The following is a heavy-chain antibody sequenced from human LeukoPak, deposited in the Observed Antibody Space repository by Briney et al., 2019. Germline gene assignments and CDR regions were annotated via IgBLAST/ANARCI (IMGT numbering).Heavy chain of an antibody. CDR1: GYTFTGYY. J-gene: IGHJ4*02. Sequence: ASVKVSCKASGYTFTGYYMHWVRQAPGQGLEWMGWINPNSGGTNYAQKFQGRVTMTRDTSISTAYMELSRLRSDDTAAYYCARGGIMVRGVIVYWGQGTLVTVSS. V-gene: IGHV1-2*02. CDR3: ARGGIMVRGVIVY. CDR2: INPNSGGT. D-gene: IGHD3-10*01.